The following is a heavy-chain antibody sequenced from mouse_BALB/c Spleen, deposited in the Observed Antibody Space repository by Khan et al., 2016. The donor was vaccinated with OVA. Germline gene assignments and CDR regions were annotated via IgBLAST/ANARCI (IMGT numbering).Heavy chain of an antibody. CDR1: GFTFSNYA. CDR3: ARELFTTVVATPFAY. V-gene: IGHV5-9-1*01. Sequence: DVMLVESGGGLVKPGGSLKLSCAASGFTFSNYAMSWVRQTPEQRLEWVATISSGGSYTYYPDSVQGRFTISRDNAKNTLYLQMSSLRSEDTSIYYCARELFTTVVATPFAYWGQGTLVTVSA. J-gene: IGHJ3*01. D-gene: IGHD1-1*01. CDR2: ISSGGSYT.